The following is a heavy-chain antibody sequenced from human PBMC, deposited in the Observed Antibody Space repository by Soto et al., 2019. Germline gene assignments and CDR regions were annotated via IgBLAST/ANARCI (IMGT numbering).Heavy chain of an antibody. V-gene: IGHV4-34*01. CDR3: ARCKGVRTYYYYSGMAV. CDR2: INHSGST. Sequence: PSETLSLTCAVYGGSFSGYYWSWIRQPPGKGLEWIGEINHSGSTNYNPSLKSRVTISVDTSKNQFSLKLSSVTAADTAVYYFARCKGVRTYYYYSGMAVWGQGTSVTVSS. J-gene: IGHJ6*02. D-gene: IGHD3-10*01. CDR1: GGSFSGYY.